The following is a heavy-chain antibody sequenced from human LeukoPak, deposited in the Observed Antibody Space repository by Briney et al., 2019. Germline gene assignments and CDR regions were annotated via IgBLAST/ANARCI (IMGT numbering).Heavy chain of an antibody. CDR3: ARDPYSGNYGDYYYYYMDV. J-gene: IGHJ6*03. Sequence: SGGSLRLSCAASGFTFNTYTMNWVRQAPGKGLEWVSSITASSTAIYSADSVKGRFTISRDNAKSSLYLQMNSLRDEDTAVYYCARDPYSGNYGDYYYYYMDVWGKGTTVTISS. D-gene: IGHD1-26*01. CDR1: GFTFNTYT. V-gene: IGHV3-21*01. CDR2: ITASSTAI.